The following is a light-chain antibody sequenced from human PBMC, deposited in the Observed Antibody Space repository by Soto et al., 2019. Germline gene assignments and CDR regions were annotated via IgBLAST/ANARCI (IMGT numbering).Light chain of an antibody. CDR1: RSISTW. CDR2: MAS. Sequence: DIQMTQSPSTLSASVGDRVTITCRASRSISTWLAWYQQKPGKAPKLLIYMASTVESGGPSRFSGSGSGTEFPLTISSLQPDDFATYYCQQYDSNSPFRQGTKLDIK. CDR3: QQYDSNSP. J-gene: IGKJ2*01. V-gene: IGKV1-5*03.